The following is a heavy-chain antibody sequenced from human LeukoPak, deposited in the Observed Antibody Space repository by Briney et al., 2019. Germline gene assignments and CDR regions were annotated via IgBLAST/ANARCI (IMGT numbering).Heavy chain of an antibody. D-gene: IGHD4-17*01. Sequence: GGSLRLSCAAFGFTFDDYAMHWVRQAPGKGLEWVSGISWNSGSIGYADSVKGRFTISRDNAKNSLYLQMNSLRAEDTALYYCAKAHTYGDYGLKLGYYFDYWGQGTLVTVSS. J-gene: IGHJ4*02. V-gene: IGHV3-9*01. CDR2: ISWNSGSI. CDR3: AKAHTYGDYGLKLGYYFDY. CDR1: GFTFDDYA.